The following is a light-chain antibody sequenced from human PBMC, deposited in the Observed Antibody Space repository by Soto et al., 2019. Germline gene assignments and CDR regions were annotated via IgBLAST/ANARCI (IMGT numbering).Light chain of an antibody. J-gene: IGKJ1*01. Sequence: EIVLTQSPGTLSLSPGDRATLSCRASQSVSSNFLAWYQQKPRQAPRLLIYGASIRATGIPDRLSGSGSGTDFTLTIRRLEPEDFAMYFCHQYGSSPRTFGQGTKVEIK. CDR2: GAS. CDR3: HQYGSSPRT. CDR1: QSVSSNF. V-gene: IGKV3-20*01.